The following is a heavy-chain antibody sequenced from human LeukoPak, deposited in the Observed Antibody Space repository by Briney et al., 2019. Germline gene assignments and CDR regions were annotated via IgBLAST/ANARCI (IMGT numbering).Heavy chain of an antibody. D-gene: IGHD2-8*02. V-gene: IGHV3-23*01. CDR3: AKGLVPTALATGFDP. CDR2: ISGSGGST. CDR1: GFTFSSYA. Sequence: GGSLRLSCAASGFTFSSYAMSWVRQAPGKGLELVSAISGSGGSTYYADSVKGRFTISRDNSKNTLYLQMNSLRAEDTAVYYCAKGLVPTALATGFDPWGQGTLVTVSS. J-gene: IGHJ5*02.